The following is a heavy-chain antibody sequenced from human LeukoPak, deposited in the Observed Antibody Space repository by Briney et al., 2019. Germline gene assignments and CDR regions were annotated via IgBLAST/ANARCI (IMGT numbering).Heavy chain of an antibody. Sequence: GGSLTLSCAASGFSFSSYAMSWVRQAPGKGLEWLSSLSGDGASTYYGDSVKGRFTISRDNSNNTLYLQMNSLRGDDTAIYYCVKGRSKGASRSSDGLLWDFWCQGARVTVSS. CDR2: LSGDGAST. V-gene: IGHV3-23*01. J-gene: IGHJ4*02. CDR1: GFSFSSYA. CDR3: VKGRSKGASRSSDGLLWDF. D-gene: IGHD2-2*01.